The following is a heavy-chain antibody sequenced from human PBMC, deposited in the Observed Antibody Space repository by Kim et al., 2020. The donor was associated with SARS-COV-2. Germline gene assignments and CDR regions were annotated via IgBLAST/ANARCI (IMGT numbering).Heavy chain of an antibody. D-gene: IGHD3-3*01. CDR2: IIPIFGTA. V-gene: IGHV1-69*13. CDR1: VGTFSSYA. CDR3: ARGVRFLGWFSGRYNWVHP. Sequence: SVKVSCKASVGTFSSYAISWVRQAPGQGLEWMGGIIPIFGTANYAQKFQGRVTITADESTSTAYMELSSLRSEDTAVYYCARGVRFLGWFSGRYNWVHPWGQGAVVTVS. J-gene: IGHJ5*02.